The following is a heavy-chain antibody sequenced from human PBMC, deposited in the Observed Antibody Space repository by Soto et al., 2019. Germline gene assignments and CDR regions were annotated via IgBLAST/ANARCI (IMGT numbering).Heavy chain of an antibody. V-gene: IGHV1-69*13. J-gene: IGHJ4*02. D-gene: IGHD3-3*01. CDR1: GGTFSSYA. CDR3: ARDPSYYDFWSGQFDY. Sequence: SVKVSCKASGGTFSSYAISWVRQAPGQGLEWMGGIIPIFGTANYAQKFQGRVTITADESTSTAYMELSSLRSEDTAVYYCARDPSYYDFWSGQFDYWAKGTLVTVS. CDR2: IIPIFGTA.